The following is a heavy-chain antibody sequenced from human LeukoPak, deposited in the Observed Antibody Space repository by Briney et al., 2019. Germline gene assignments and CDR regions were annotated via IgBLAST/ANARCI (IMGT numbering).Heavy chain of an antibody. Sequence: PSETLSLTCTVSGGSISSSHYYWDWIRQPPGWGLEWIGYIYYSWSTNYNHSLKRRVTISVDTSKNQFSLKLSSVTAADTAVYYCARRVTTDIHFDYWGQGTLVTVSS. V-gene: IGHV4-61*05. CDR1: GGSISSSHYY. D-gene: IGHD4-11*01. CDR2: IYYSWST. CDR3: ARRVTTDIHFDY. J-gene: IGHJ4*02.